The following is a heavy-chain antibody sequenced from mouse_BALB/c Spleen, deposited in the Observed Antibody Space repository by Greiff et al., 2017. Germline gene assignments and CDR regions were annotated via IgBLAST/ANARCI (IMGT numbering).Heavy chain of an antibody. CDR1: GFTFSSYA. CDR2: ISSGGSYT. D-gene: IGHD2-1*01. J-gene: IGHJ4*01. V-gene: IGHV5-9-4*01. CDR3: ARGYGNYAMDY. Sequence: EVKLVESGGGLVKPGGSLKLSCAASGFTFSSYAMCWVRQFTEKRLVWVAEISSGGSYTYYPDTVTGRFTISRDNAKNNLYLEMSSLRSEDTAIYYCARGYGNYAMDYWGKGTSVTVSS.